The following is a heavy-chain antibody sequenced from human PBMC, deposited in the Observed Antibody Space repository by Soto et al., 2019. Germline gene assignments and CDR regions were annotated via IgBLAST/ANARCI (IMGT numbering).Heavy chain of an antibody. D-gene: IGHD2-21*01. CDR2: IIPIFGTA. J-gene: IGHJ6*02. V-gene: IGHV1-69*01. Sequence: QVQLVQSGAEVKKPGSSVKVSCKASGGTFSSYAISWVRQAPGQGLEWMGGIIPIFGTANYAQKFQGRVTLTADESTSTAYRELSSLRSEETAVYYCVRCGVRLAPIDVWGQGTPGTVSS. CDR3: VRCGVRLAPIDV. CDR1: GGTFSSYA.